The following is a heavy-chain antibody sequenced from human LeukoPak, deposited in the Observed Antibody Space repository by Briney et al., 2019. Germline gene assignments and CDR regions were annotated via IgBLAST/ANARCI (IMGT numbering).Heavy chain of an antibody. J-gene: IGHJ5*02. D-gene: IGHD3-3*01. CDR3: ARDRHYDASTVFDP. CDR1: GYTFTSYG. V-gene: IGHV1-18*01. Sequence: GASVKVSCKASGYTFTSYGISWVRQAPGQGLEWMGWISAYNGNTNYAQKVQGRITMTTDTSTSTAYMELRSLRSDDTAIYYCARDRHYDASTVFDPWGQGTLVTVSS. CDR2: ISAYNGNT.